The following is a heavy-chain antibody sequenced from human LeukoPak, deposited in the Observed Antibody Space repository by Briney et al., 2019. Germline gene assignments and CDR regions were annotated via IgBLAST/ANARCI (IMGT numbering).Heavy chain of an antibody. CDR3: ARENSGGYQLDGFDI. CDR1: GFTVSTSY. V-gene: IGHV3-66*01. J-gene: IGHJ3*02. D-gene: IGHD2-15*01. CDR2: IYSGGTT. Sequence: GGALRLSCAASGFTVSTSYMSWVRQAPGKGLEWLSVIYSGGTTYYADAVKGRFTISRDNSNNTLYLHMNSLRAEDTAVYYCARENSGGYQLDGFDIWGQGTMVTVSS.